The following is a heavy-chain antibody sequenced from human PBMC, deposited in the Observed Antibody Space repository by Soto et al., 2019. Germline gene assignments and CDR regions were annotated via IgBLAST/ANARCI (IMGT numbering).Heavy chain of an antibody. Sequence: GGSLRLSCAASGFTFSSYEMNWVRQAPGKGLEWVSFISSSGTTIYYADSVKGRFTISRDNAKNSLYLQMHSLRAEDTAVYYCVYGYYFDSWGQGTLVTVSS. CDR3: VYGYYFDS. CDR2: ISSSGTTI. D-gene: IGHD3-10*01. J-gene: IGHJ4*02. V-gene: IGHV3-48*03. CDR1: GFTFSSYE.